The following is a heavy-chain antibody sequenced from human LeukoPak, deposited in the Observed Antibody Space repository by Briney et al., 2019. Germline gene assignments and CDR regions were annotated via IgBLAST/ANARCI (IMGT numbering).Heavy chain of an antibody. Sequence: GGSLRLSCAASGFTFSDHYMSWIRQAPGKGLEWVSYISNSGRTIYYADSVKGRFTISRGNAENSLYLQMNSLRAEDTAVYYCARVIATRPHYHYYMDVWGK. CDR1: GFTFSDHY. D-gene: IGHD6-6*01. CDR2: ISNSGRTI. CDR3: ARVIATRPHYHYYMDV. J-gene: IGHJ6*03. V-gene: IGHV3-11*04.